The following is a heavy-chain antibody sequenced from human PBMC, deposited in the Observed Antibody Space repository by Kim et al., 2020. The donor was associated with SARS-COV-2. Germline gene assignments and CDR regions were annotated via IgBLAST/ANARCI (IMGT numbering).Heavy chain of an antibody. CDR3: GDIGGA. CDR2: MSGSPL. J-gene: IGHJ5*02. Sequence: MSGSPLSYPDSVKGRFTISRDNAKNSLYLQMNSLRAEDPAVYYCGDIGGAWGQGTLVTVSS. D-gene: IGHD2-15*01. V-gene: IGHV3-11*04.